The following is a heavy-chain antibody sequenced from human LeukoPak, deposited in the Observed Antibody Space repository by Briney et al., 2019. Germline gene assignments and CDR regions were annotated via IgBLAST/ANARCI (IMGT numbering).Heavy chain of an antibody. Sequence: GESLKISCKGSEYSFTSYWIGWVRQMPGKGLEWMGIIYPGDSDTRYSPSFQGQVTISADKSINTAYLQWNSLKASDTAIYYCARSRDWNYDLWGQGTLVTVSS. CDR3: ARSRDWNYDL. D-gene: IGHD1-7*01. CDR2: IYPGDSDT. CDR1: EYSFTSYW. V-gene: IGHV5-51*01. J-gene: IGHJ4*02.